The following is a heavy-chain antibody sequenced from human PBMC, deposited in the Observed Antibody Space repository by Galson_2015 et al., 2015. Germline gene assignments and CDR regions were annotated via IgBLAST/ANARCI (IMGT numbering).Heavy chain of an antibody. J-gene: IGHJ5*02. Sequence: SETLSLTCTVSGGSISSSSYYWGWIRQPPGKGLEWIGSVYYSGSTYRNPSLKSRVTISVDTSKNQFSLKLSSVTAADTAVYYCARSLDYGDLSNWFDPWGQGTLVTVSS. CDR3: ARSLDYGDLSNWFDP. CDR1: GGSISSSSYY. D-gene: IGHD4-17*01. CDR2: VYYSGST. V-gene: IGHV4-39*01.